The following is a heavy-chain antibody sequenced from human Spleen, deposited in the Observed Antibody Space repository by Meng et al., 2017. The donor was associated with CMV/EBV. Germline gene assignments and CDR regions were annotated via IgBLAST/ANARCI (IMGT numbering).Heavy chain of an antibody. CDR1: GFTFSYDW. CDR3: STALTFDP. CDR2: IKSNTDGGTS. V-gene: IGHV3-15*01. Sequence: LTYAASGFTFSYDWMSWLRQGQGKGLQGVGRIKSNTDGGTSDYAAPVNARFTISRDYSINTLSLQMTSLTTYDTAVYYCSTALTFDPWGQGTLVTVSS. J-gene: IGHJ5*02.